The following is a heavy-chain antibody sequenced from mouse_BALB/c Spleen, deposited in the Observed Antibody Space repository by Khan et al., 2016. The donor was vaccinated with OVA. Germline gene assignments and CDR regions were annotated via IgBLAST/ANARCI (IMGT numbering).Heavy chain of an antibody. Sequence: MQLKQSGAELVKPGATVKLSCTASGFNIKDTYMHWVKQRPEQGLEWIGRIDPANGNTKSDPKFQGKATITADTSSNTAYLQLSSLTSEDTAVYYCARDYWDEFTYWGQGTLVTVSA. J-gene: IGHJ3*01. CDR1: GFNIKDTY. CDR2: IDPANGNT. CDR3: ARDYWDEFTY. V-gene: IGHV14-3*02. D-gene: IGHD4-1*01.